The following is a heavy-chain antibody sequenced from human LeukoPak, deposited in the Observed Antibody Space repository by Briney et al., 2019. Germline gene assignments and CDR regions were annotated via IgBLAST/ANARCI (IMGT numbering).Heavy chain of an antibody. J-gene: IGHJ6*02. D-gene: IGHD3-10*01. CDR2: NSWNSGSR. V-gene: IGHV3-9*01. CDR1: GFTFDDYA. CDR3: AKVVTMVRGVTIPAYYYGMDV. Sequence: GGSVRLSCAASGFTFDDYAMHWVRQAPGKGLEWGSGNSWNSGSRGYADSVKGRFTISRDNAKNSLYLQMNSLRAEDTALYYCAKVVTMVRGVTIPAYYYGMDVWGQGTTVTVSS.